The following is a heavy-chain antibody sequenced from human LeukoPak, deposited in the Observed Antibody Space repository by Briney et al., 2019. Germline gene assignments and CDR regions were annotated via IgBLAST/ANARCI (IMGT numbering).Heavy chain of an antibody. V-gene: IGHV3-21*01. CDR2: ISSSSSYI. CDR3: AIGSSTSCYDY. D-gene: IGHD2-2*01. J-gene: IGHJ4*02. Sequence: GGSLRLSCAASGFTFSSYSMNWVRQAPGKGLEWVSSISSSSSYIYYADSVKGRFTISRDNAKNSLYLQMNSLRAEDTAVYYCAIGSSTSCYDYWGQGTLVTVSS. CDR1: GFTFSSYS.